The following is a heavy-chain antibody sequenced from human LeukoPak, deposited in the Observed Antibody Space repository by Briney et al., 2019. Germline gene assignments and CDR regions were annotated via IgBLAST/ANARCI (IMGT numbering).Heavy chain of an antibody. CDR2: ISDSGDKT. D-gene: IGHD3-22*01. Sequence: PGGSLRLSCAASGFTFSNYAMSWVRQAPGKGLECVSAISDSGDKTDYADSVRGRFTIYRDNSKDTLYLQMNSLGAADTAVYYCARDRGYFDSSGYYWGYWGQGTLVTVSS. CDR3: ARDRGYFDSSGYYWGY. V-gene: IGHV3-23*01. J-gene: IGHJ4*02. CDR1: GFTFSNYA.